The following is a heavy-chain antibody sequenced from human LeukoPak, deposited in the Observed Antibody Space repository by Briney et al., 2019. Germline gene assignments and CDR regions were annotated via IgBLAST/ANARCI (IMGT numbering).Heavy chain of an antibody. J-gene: IGHJ5*02. V-gene: IGHV4-59*01. CDR2: IYYSGST. Sequence: SETLSLTCAVSGGSISTYYWTWIRQPPGKGLEWIGYIYYSGSTNYNPSLKSRVTISVDTSKNQFSLKLSSVTAVDTAVYYCATGITVTTGGFDPWGQGTLVTVSS. CDR3: ATGITVTTGGFDP. D-gene: IGHD4-17*01. CDR1: GGSISTYY.